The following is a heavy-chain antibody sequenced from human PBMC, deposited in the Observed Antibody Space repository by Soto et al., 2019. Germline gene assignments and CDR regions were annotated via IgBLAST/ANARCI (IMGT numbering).Heavy chain of an antibody. CDR2: IYYSGST. Sequence: TLSLTCTVSGGSISSYYWSWIRQPPGKGLEWIGYIYYSGSTNYNPSLKSRVTISVDTSKNQFSLKLSSVTAADTAVYYCARTYYYDSSGYFPSMDVWGQGTTVTVSS. J-gene: IGHJ6*02. D-gene: IGHD3-22*01. CDR1: GGSISSYY. V-gene: IGHV4-59*01. CDR3: ARTYYYDSSGYFPSMDV.